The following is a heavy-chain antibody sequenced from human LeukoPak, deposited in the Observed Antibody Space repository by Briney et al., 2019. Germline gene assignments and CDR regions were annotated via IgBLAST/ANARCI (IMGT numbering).Heavy chain of an antibody. CDR1: GFTFSTYW. J-gene: IGHJ3*02. CDR3: ARDSYALDI. V-gene: IGHV3-74*01. Sequence: GGSLRLSCAASGFTFSTYWMHWVRQAPGKGLVWVSRINSDGSTTTYADSVRGRFTISRDNAKNTLYLQMNSLRAEDTAVYYCARDSYALDIWGQGTMVTVSS. CDR2: INSDGSTT.